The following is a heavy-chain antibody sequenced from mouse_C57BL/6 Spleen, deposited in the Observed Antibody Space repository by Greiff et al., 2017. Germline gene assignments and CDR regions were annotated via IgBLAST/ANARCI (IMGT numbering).Heavy chain of an antibody. D-gene: IGHD1-1*01. CDR2: ISDGGSYT. CDR3: ARDLGGSSSWYFDD. CDR1: GFTFSSYA. Sequence: EVQGVESGGGLVKPGGSLKLSCAASGFTFSSYAMSWVRQTPEKRLEWVATISDGGSYTYYPDNVKGRFTISRDNAKNNLYLQMSHLKSEDTAMYYGARDLGGSSSWYFDDWGKGTTVTVSA. V-gene: IGHV5-4*01. J-gene: IGHJ1*03.